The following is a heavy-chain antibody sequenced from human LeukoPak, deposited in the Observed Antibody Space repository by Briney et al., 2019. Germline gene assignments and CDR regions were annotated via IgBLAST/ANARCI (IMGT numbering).Heavy chain of an antibody. D-gene: IGHD5-18*01. Sequence: SQTLSLTCTVSGDSISSGDYYWSWIRQPAGKGLEWIGRISSSGSTYYNPSLKSRVTISVDTSKNQFSLKLSSVTAADTAVYYCARDGYSYGDEAFGIWGQGTMVTVSS. CDR3: ARDGYSYGDEAFGI. CDR2: ISSSGST. CDR1: GDSISSGDYY. J-gene: IGHJ3*02. V-gene: IGHV4-61*02.